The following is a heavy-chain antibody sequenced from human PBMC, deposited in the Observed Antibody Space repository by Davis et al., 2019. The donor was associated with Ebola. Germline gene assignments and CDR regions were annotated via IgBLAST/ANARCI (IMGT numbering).Heavy chain of an antibody. CDR2: ISGSGGDP. Sequence: GESLKTSCAASGFTFSSYSMNWVRQAPGKGLEWVSRISGSGGDPHYADSVKGRFTISRDNAKSTLYLQMNSLTAEDTAVYYCVRTTYGAPECWGQGTLVTVSS. CDR1: GFTFSSYS. CDR3: VRTTYGAPEC. D-gene: IGHD4-17*01. J-gene: IGHJ4*02. V-gene: IGHV3-21*05.